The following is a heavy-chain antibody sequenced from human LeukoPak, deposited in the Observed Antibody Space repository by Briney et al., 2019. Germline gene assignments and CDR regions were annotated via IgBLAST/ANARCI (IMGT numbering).Heavy chain of an antibody. CDR2: IYYSGST. CDR3: ARTGYDILTGYRAKQYYFDY. V-gene: IGHV4-59*01. Sequence: SETLSLTCTVSGGSISSYYWSWIRQPPGKGLEWIGYIYYSGSTNYNPSLKSRVTISVDTSKNQFSLKLNSVTAADTAVYYCARTGYDILTGYRAKQYYFDYWGQGTLVTVSS. D-gene: IGHD3-9*01. CDR1: GGSISSYY. J-gene: IGHJ4*02.